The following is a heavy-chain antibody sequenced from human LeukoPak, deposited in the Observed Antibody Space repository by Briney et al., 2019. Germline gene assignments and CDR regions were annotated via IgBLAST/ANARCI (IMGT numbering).Heavy chain of an antibody. CDR3: AKNRGAPL. J-gene: IGHJ4*02. V-gene: IGHV3-23*01. CDR2: INGSGGNT. Sequence: GGSLRLSCAASGFTFSSYAMSWVRQAPGKGLEWVSDINGSGGNTYYADSVKGRFTISRDNSKDTLYLQMNSLRVEDTAIYYCAKNRGAPLWGQGTLVTVSS. D-gene: IGHD2/OR15-2a*01. CDR1: GFTFSSYA.